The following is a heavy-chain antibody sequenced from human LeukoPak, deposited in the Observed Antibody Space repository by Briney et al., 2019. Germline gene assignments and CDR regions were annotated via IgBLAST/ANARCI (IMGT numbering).Heavy chain of an antibody. J-gene: IGHJ4*02. V-gene: IGHV3-23*01. Sequence: GGSLRLSCAASGFTFSSYGMSWVRQAPGKGLEWVSAISGSGGSTYYADSVKGRFTISRDNSKNTLYLQMNSLRAEDTAVYYCAKKRRVAGSWFDYWGQGTLATVSS. CDR2: ISGSGGST. CDR3: AKKRRVAGSWFDY. CDR1: GFTFSSYG. D-gene: IGHD6-19*01.